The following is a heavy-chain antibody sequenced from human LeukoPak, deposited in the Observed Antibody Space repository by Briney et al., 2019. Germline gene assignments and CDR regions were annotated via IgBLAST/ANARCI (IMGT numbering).Heavy chain of an antibody. CDR1: GFTFSNYA. CDR2: ISYDGSNK. Sequence: GGSLRLSCAASGFTFSNYAMHWVRQAPGKGLEWVAVISYDGSNKYYSDSVKGRFTISRDNSKNTLYLQMNSLRAEDTAVYYCAKGGYSYGKNPPFYFDYWGQGTLVTVSS. D-gene: IGHD5-18*01. J-gene: IGHJ4*02. CDR3: AKGGYSYGKNPPFYFDY. V-gene: IGHV3-30-3*01.